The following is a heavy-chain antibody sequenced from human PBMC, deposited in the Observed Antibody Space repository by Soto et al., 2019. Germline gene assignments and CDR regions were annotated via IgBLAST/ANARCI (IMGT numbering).Heavy chain of an antibody. V-gene: IGHV5-51*01. D-gene: IGHD3-22*01. CDR2: IYPGDSDT. CDR1: GYKVSTWHNFTSYW. CDR3: ARGPTMIVPQFVAGGPDV. Sequence: PGESLKISCMGSGYKVSTWHNFTSYWIAWVRQMPGEGLEWMGIIYPGDSDTRYSPSFQGQVTISADKSIGTAYLQWSSLKASDTAMYYCARGPTMIVPQFVAGGPDVWGQGTTVTVSS. J-gene: IGHJ6*02.